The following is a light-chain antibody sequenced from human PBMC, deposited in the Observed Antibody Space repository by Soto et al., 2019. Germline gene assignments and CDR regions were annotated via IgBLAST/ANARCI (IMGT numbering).Light chain of an antibody. V-gene: IGKV1-13*02. CDR3: QQFNSYPLMYT. J-gene: IGKJ2*01. CDR1: QGISSA. Sequence: AIQLTQSPSSLSASVGDRVTITCRASQGISSALAWYQQKPVKAPKLLIYDASSLESGVPSRFIGSVSGTDFTLTNSSLQPEDFATYYCQQFNSYPLMYTFGQGTKLEIK. CDR2: DAS.